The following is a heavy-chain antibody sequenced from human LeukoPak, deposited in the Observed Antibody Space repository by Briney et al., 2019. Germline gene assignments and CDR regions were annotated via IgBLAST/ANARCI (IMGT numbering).Heavy chain of an antibody. J-gene: IGHJ4*02. D-gene: IGHD6-13*01. CDR3: VGSSWSWYYFDY. CDR1: GFTFSSYE. CDR2: IKQDGSEK. Sequence: PGGSLRLSCAASGFTFSSYEMNWVRQAPGKGLEWVANIKQDGSEKYYVDSVKGRFTISRDNAKNSLYLQMNSLRAEDTAVYYCVGSSWSWYYFDYWGQGTLVTVSS. V-gene: IGHV3-7*01.